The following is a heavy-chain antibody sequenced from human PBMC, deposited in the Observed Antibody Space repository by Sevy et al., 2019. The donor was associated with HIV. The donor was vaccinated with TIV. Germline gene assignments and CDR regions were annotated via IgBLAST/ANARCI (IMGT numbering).Heavy chain of an antibody. CDR2: IWFDGSNT. V-gene: IGHV3-33*01. Sequence: GGSLRLSCAASGFTFSTYGMHWLRQAPGNGLEWVAFIWFDGSNTYYADSVKGRFTISRDIAKNTLHLQMNSLRAEDTAVYYCARDLEFYDYGDYGPAFMPDYWGQRTMVTVSS. D-gene: IGHD4-17*01. CDR3: ARDLEFYDYGDYGPAFMPDY. J-gene: IGHJ4*02. CDR1: GFTFSTYG.